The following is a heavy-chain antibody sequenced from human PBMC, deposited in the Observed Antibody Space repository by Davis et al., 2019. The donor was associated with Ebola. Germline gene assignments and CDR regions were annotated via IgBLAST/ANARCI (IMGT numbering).Heavy chain of an antibody. D-gene: IGHD3-10*01. CDR3: ARIELISFPWDY. Sequence: AASVKVSCKASGHTFSSYAIHWVRQAPGQRLEWMGWISAYNGNTNYAQILQGRVTMTTDTSTSTAYMELRSLRSDDTAMYYCARIELISFPWDYWGQGTLVTVSS. J-gene: IGHJ4*02. V-gene: IGHV1-18*01. CDR1: GHTFSSYA. CDR2: ISAYNGNT.